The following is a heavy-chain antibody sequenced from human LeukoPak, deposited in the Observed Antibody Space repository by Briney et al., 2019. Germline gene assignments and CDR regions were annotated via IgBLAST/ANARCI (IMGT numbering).Heavy chain of an antibody. V-gene: IGHV1-18*01. CDR2: ISDDNGST. Sequence: GASVTVSYMASGYTFTSYGISWVRQAPGQGLEWMGWISDDNGSTNYAQKLQGRVTMTTDTSTSTAYMELRSLRSDDSAIYYCAREDTRRGSRGYFDYWGQGTLVTVSS. D-gene: IGHD2-2*01. J-gene: IGHJ4*02. CDR1: GYTFTSYG. CDR3: AREDTRRGSRGYFDY.